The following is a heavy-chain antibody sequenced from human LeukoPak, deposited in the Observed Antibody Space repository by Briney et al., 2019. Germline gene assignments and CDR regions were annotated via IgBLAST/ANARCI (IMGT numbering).Heavy chain of an antibody. V-gene: IGHV4-4*07. CDR1: GGSITSYY. CDR2: THISGST. CDR3: ARDWPGMIITGHLYFDY. J-gene: IGHJ4*02. D-gene: IGHD3-22*01. Sequence: SETLSLTCTGSGGSITSYYWSWIRQPAGNGLESIGRTHISGSTNYNPSLKTRVTMSVDTSKNQFSLRLTSVTAADTAVYYCARDWPGMIITGHLYFDYWGQGTLVTVSS.